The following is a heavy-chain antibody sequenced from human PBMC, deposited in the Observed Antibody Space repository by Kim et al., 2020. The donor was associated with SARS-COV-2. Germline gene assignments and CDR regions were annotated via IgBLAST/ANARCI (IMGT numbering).Heavy chain of an antibody. V-gene: IGHV3-11*05. Sequence: GRFTISRDNAKNSLYRQMNSLRAEDTAVYYCAREADVLRYLRGPGSSFDYWGQGTLVTVSS. CDR3: AREADVLRYLRGPGSSFDY. D-gene: IGHD3-9*01. J-gene: IGHJ4*02.